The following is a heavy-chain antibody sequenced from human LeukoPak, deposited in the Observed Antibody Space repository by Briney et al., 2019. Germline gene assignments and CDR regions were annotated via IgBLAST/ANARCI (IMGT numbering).Heavy chain of an antibody. D-gene: IGHD5-12*01. V-gene: IGHV1-69*13. J-gene: IGHJ4*02. CDR2: IIPIFGTA. CDR3: ASSFPGYSGYG. Sequence: GASVKVSCKASGYTFTGYYMHWVRQAPGQGLEWMGGIIPIFGTANYAQKFQGRVTITADESTSTAYMELSSLRSEDTAVYYCASSFPGYSGYGWGQGTLVTVSS. CDR1: GYTFTGYY.